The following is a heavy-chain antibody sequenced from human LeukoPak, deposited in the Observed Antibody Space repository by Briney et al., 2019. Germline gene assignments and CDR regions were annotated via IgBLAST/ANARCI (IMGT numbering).Heavy chain of an antibody. D-gene: IGHD3-10*01. V-gene: IGHV3-30*04. Sequence: QSGRSLRLSCAASGFTFSSYAMHWVRQAPGKGLEWVAVISYNGSNKYYADSVKGRFTISRDNPKNPLYLQMNSLRAEDTAVYYCARDFGRIWFGELFSQGFDYWGQGTLVTVSS. J-gene: IGHJ4*02. CDR3: ARDFGRIWFGELFSQGFDY. CDR2: ISYNGSNK. CDR1: GFTFSSYA.